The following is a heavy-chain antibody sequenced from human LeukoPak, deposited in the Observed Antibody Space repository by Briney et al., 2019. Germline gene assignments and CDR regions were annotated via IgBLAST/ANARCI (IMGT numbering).Heavy chain of an antibody. D-gene: IGHD3-10*01. Sequence: GGSLRLSCAASGFTFSSYAMNWVRQAPGKGLEWVSAISGSGGSTYYADSVKGRFTISRDNSKNTLYLQMNSLRAEDTAVYYCAKRKTMVRGVIDYWGQGTLVTVSS. V-gene: IGHV3-23*01. J-gene: IGHJ4*02. CDR2: ISGSGGST. CDR3: AKRKTMVRGVIDY. CDR1: GFTFSSYA.